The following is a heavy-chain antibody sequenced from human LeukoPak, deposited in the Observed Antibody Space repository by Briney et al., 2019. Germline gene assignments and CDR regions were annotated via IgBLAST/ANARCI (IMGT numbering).Heavy chain of an antibody. Sequence: GASVKVSCKASGYTFTGYYMHWVRQAPGQGLEWMGWINPNSGGTNYAQKFQGRVTMTRDTSISTAYMELSSLRSEDTAVYYCARGRRWLQLRHVFDYWGQGTLVTVSS. CDR2: INPNSGGT. V-gene: IGHV1-2*02. CDR1: GYTFTGYY. D-gene: IGHD5-24*01. CDR3: ARGRRWLQLRHVFDY. J-gene: IGHJ4*02.